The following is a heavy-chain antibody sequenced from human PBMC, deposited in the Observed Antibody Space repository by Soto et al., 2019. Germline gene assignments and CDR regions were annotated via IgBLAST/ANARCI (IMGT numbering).Heavy chain of an antibody. CDR3: AKDLTRQLAYWLDP. CDR2: INAHSGGT. V-gene: IGHV1-2*02. Sequence: ASVKVSCKASGFSFTGYYIHWLRQAPGQGLEWMGWINAHSGGTEYAQKFQGRVTLTRDTSIATAYLTLTSLTSDDTALYYCAKDLTRQLAYWLDPWGQGTQVTVYS. J-gene: IGHJ5*02. CDR1: GFSFTGYY. D-gene: IGHD6-6*01.